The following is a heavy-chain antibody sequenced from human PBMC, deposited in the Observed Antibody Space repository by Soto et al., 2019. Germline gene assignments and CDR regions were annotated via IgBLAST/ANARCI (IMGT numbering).Heavy chain of an antibody. CDR2: IYYSGST. V-gene: IGHV4-59*01. Sequence: SETLSLTCTVSGGSISSYYWSWIRQPPGKGLEWIGYIYYSGSTNYNPSLKSRVTISVDTSKNQFSLKLSSVTAADTAAYYCAGTEYSSSSGDYWGQGTLVTVSS. D-gene: IGHD6-6*01. CDR3: AGTEYSSSSGDY. J-gene: IGHJ4*02. CDR1: GGSISSYY.